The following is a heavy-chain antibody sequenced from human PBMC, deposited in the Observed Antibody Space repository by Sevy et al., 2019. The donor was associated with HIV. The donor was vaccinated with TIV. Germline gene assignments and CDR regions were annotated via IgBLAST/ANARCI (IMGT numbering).Heavy chain of an antibody. D-gene: IGHD1-20*01. Sequence: GESLKISCKASGYTFTTYWIGSVRQMPEKGPEWMGIIFPDVSNTRYSPSFQGRVTISADKSISTAYLQWSSLEASDTGMYYCATYNWNGYFFDYWGQGILVTVSS. CDR3: ATYNWNGYFFDY. CDR1: GYTFTTYW. V-gene: IGHV5-51*01. J-gene: IGHJ4*02. CDR2: IFPDVSNT.